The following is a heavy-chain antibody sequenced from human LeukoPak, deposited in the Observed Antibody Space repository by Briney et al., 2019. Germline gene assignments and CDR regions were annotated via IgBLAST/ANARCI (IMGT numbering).Heavy chain of an antibody. V-gene: IGHV3-21*01. D-gene: IGHD1-1*01. CDR3: ARDRRTTGTTYAFDI. CDR2: ISSSSSYI. Sequence: GGSLRLSCAASGFTFSSYSMNWVRQAPGKGLEWVSSISSSSSYIYYADSVKGRFTISRDNAKNSLYLQMNSLRAEDTAVYYCARDRRTTGTTYAFDIWGQGTMVTVSS. CDR1: GFTFSSYS. J-gene: IGHJ3*02.